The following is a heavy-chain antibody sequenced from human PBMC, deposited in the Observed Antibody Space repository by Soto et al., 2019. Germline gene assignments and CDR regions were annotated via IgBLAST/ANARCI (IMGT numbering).Heavy chain of an antibody. V-gene: IGHV3-53*01. Sequence: EVQLVESGGGLIQPGGSLRLSCAASGFTVSSNYMSWVRQAPGKGLEWVSVIYSGGSTYYADSVKGRFTISRDNSKNTLYLQMNSLRAEDTAMYYCAREGAPHSFLYGSGSRYGMDVWGQGTTVTVSS. CDR2: IYSGGST. CDR1: GFTVSSNY. CDR3: AREGAPHSFLYGSGSRYGMDV. D-gene: IGHD3-10*01. J-gene: IGHJ6*02.